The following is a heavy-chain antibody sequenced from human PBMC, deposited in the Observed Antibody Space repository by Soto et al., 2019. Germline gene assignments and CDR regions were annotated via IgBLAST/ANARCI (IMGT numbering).Heavy chain of an antibody. Sequence: GGSLRLSCAASGFTFSSYAMSWVRQAPGKELEWVSAISGSGGSTYYADSVKGRFTISRDNSKNTLYLQMNSLRAEDTAVYYCATDNTPNWFDPWGQGTLVTVSS. CDR3: ATDNTPNWFDP. CDR1: GFTFSSYA. V-gene: IGHV3-23*01. J-gene: IGHJ5*02. CDR2: ISGSGGST. D-gene: IGHD2-2*02.